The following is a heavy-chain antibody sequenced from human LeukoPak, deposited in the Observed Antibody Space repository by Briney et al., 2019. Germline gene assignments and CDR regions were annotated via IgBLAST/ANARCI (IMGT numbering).Heavy chain of an antibody. J-gene: IGHJ4*02. CDR3: ARFYGSGSYGFDY. V-gene: IGHV4-30-4*01. CDR1: GGSISSGDYY. Sequence: SETLSLTCTVSGGSISSGDYYWSWIRQPPGKGLEWIGYSYYSGSTYYNPSLKSRVTISVDTPKNQFSLKLSSVTAADTAVYYCARFYGSGSYGFDYWGQGTLVTVSS. D-gene: IGHD3-10*01. CDR2: SYYSGST.